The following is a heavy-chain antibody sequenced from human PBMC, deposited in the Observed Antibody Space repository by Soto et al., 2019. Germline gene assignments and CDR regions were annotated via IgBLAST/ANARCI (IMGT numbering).Heavy chain of an antibody. V-gene: IGHV3-23*01. CDR1: GFTFSSYA. Sequence: GSLRLSCAASGFTFSSYAMSWVRQAPGKGLEWVSAISGSGGSTYYADSVKGRFTISRDNSKNTLYLQMNSLRAEDTAVYYCAKVPHSGGYYNQYYYYYYMDVWGKGTTVTVSS. D-gene: IGHD3-10*01. CDR3: AKVPHSGGYYNQYYYYYYMDV. J-gene: IGHJ6*03. CDR2: ISGSGGST.